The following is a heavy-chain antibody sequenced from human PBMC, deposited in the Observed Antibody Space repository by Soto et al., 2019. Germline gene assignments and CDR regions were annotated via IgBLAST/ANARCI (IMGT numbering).Heavy chain of an antibody. D-gene: IGHD6-19*01. CDR3: ARGVAGSGFDL. CDR1: GDSVSSNTAA. V-gene: IGHV6-1*01. CDR2: TYYRSNWRH. Sequence: SQTLSLTCAISGDSVSSNTAAWNWIRSSPSRGLEWLGRTYYRSNWRHDYAVSVKSRITVNPDTSKNHFSLQLNSVTPDDTAVYYCARGVAGSGFDLWGQGTLVTVAS. J-gene: IGHJ4*02.